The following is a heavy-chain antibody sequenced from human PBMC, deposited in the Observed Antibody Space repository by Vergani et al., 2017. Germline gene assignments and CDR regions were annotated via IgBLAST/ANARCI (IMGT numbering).Heavy chain of an antibody. CDR2: MYHSGST. CDR3: GRVADFYGLGSRLLDL. CDR1: GGSMSGYY. Sequence: QVRLQESGPGLVQPSETLSLTCSVSGGSMSGYYWSWIRQPPGKELEWIGYMYHSGSTNYNPSLETRVTISGDTSKNQFSLKLNSVTAADTAVYYCGRVADFYGLGSRLLDLWGQGILGTVSS. V-gene: IGHV4-59*01. J-gene: IGHJ5*02. D-gene: IGHD3-10*01.